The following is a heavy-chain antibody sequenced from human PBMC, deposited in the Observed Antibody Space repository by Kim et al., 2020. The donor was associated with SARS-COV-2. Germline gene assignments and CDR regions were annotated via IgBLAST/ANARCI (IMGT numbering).Heavy chain of an antibody. V-gene: IGHV4-4*02. J-gene: IGHJ4*02. CDR3: SRAQGGAFDY. Sequence: NYNPPLKSRVTVSVDKSKNQFSRRLSSVTAADTAVYYCSRAQGGAFDYWGQGTLVTVSS. D-gene: IGHD1-26*01.